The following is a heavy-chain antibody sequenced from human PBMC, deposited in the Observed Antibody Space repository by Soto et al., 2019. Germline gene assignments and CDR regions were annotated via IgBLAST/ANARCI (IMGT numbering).Heavy chain of an antibody. CDR2: IYYSGST. CDR1: GGSISSYY. Sequence: LSLTCTVSGGSISSYYWSWIRQPPGKGLEWIGYIYYSGSTNYNPSLKSRVTISVDTSKNQFSLKLSSVTAADTAVYYCARGISGIVVVPAATPEYYSYGRDVWGQGTTVTVSS. D-gene: IGHD2-2*01. CDR3: ARGISGIVVVPAATPEYYSYGRDV. V-gene: IGHV4-59*12. J-gene: IGHJ6*02.